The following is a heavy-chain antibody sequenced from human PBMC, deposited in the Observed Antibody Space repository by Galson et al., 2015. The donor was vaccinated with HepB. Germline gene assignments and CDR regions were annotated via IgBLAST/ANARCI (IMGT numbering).Heavy chain of an antibody. J-gene: IGHJ3*02. CDR2: ISNTRSYT. Sequence: SLRLSCAASGFTFSDYYMNWIRQAPGKGLEWVSYISNTRSYTNYADSVEGRFTISRDNAKNSLYLQMNSLRAEDTAVYYCAREAMTTVADDAFDIWGQGTMVTVSS. CDR3: AREAMTTVADDAFDI. CDR1: GFTFSDYY. V-gene: IGHV3-11*06. D-gene: IGHD4-23*01.